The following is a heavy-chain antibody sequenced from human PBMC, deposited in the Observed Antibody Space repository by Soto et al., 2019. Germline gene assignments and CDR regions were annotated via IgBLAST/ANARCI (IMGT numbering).Heavy chain of an antibody. D-gene: IGHD6-19*01. Sequence: SVKVSCKASGGTFSSYTISWVRQAPGQGLEWMGGIIPIFGTANYAQKFQGRVTITADESTSTAYMELSSLRSEDTAVYYCASQKTSAGTNYYYGMDVWGQGTTVTVSS. CDR3: ASQKTSAGTNYYYGMDV. CDR1: GGTFSSYT. V-gene: IGHV1-69*13. CDR2: IIPIFGTA. J-gene: IGHJ6*02.